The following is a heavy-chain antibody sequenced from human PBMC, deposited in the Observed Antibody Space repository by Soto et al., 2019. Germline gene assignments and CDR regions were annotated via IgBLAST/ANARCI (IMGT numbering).Heavy chain of an antibody. Sequence: QVQLQESGPGLVKPSETLSLTCAVSGDSISSYYCMWIRQPPGKGLESIGYLYYGRSANYNPSLKSRVTFSVDTATNQCSLTLSSMTAADTAVYYCAIRSMAVVPEYWGQGTLVTVSS. D-gene: IGHD3-22*01. J-gene: IGHJ4*02. V-gene: IGHV4-59*01. CDR3: AIRSMAVVPEY. CDR2: LYYGRSA. CDR1: GDSISSYY.